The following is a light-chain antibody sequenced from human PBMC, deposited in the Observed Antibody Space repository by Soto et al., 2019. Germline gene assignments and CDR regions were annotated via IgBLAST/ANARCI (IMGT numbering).Light chain of an antibody. J-gene: IGLJ1*01. V-gene: IGLV1-44*01. CDR1: SSNIGSNT. Sequence: QAVVTQPLSASASPGQRVTISCSGGSSNIGSNTVAWYQHLPGTAPPRLIFTAGQRPSGVPGRFSGSKSGTSASLAISGLQSEDEGDYYCAAWDDSHNVLYVFGTGTKLTVL. CDR3: AAWDDSHNVLYV. CDR2: TAG.